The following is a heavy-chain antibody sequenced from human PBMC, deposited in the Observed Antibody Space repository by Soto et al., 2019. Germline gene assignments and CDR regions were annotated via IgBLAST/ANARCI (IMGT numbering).Heavy chain of an antibody. V-gene: IGHV3-66*01. Sequence: QPGGSLRLSCAASGFSVRTNYMGWVRQAPGKGLEWVSVIHAGETTYSTDSVKGRFTISRDNAKISVYLQMNSLRAEDTAVYYCARDQRYDFWSGYYRDYGMDVWGQGTTVTVSS. CDR1: GFSVRTNY. CDR3: ARDQRYDFWSGYYRDYGMDV. J-gene: IGHJ6*02. CDR2: IHAGETT. D-gene: IGHD3-3*01.